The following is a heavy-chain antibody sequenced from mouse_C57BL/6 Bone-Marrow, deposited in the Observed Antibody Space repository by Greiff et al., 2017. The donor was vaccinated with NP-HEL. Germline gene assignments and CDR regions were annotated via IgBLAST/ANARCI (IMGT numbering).Heavy chain of an antibody. CDR1: GYTFTSYW. J-gene: IGHJ2*01. V-gene: IGHV1-64*01. CDR2: IHPNSGST. Sequence: QVQLQQPGAELVKPGASVKLSCKASGYTFTSYWMHWVKQRPGQGLEWIGMIHPNSGSTNYNEKFKSKATLTVDKSSSTAYMQLSSLASEDSAVYYCERWGTTVAPTYWGQGTTLTVSS. D-gene: IGHD1-1*01. CDR3: ERWGTTVAPTY.